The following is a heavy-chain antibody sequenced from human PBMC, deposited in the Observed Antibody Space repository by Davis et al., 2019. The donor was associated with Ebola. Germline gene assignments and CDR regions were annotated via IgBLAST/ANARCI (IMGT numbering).Heavy chain of an antibody. CDR2: ISDSGSTT. J-gene: IGHJ4*02. V-gene: IGHV3-48*03. CDR3: VPGTWI. D-gene: IGHD5-18*01. Sequence: GGSLRLPCAAPGFTFNKYELNWVPQAPGKGLEWISYISDSGSTTYYTDPVKGRSTISSDNAKNSLYLQMNTLRVEDTAIYYCVPGTWIRGQGTLVTVSS. CDR1: GFTFNKYE.